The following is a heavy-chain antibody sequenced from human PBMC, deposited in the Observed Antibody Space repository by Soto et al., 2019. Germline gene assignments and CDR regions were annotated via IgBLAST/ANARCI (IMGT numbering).Heavy chain of an antibody. D-gene: IGHD5-12*01. CDR3: ARDSPLGSTYSGYDAIDS. Sequence: QVQLVQSGAEVKKPGSSVKVSCKASGGTFSTSTFTWVRQAPGQGLEWMGRTIPILDVADYAQDFQGRVSITAAKXTXTXXMELTSLTSKDTAVYYCARDSPLGSTYSGYDAIDSWGQGTLVTVSS. CDR2: TIPILDVA. J-gene: IGHJ4*02. V-gene: IGHV1-69*08. CDR1: GGTFSTST.